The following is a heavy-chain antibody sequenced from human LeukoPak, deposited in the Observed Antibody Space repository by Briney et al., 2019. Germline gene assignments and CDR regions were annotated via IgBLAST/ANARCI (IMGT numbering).Heavy chain of an antibody. Sequence: PSETLSLTCTVSGGSISSGSYYWSWIRQPAGKGLEWIGRIYTRGSTNYNPSLKRRVTISVDTSKNQFSLKLSSVTAADTAVYYCAREPWDFPSPYYYYYMDVWGKGTTVTVSS. V-gene: IGHV4-61*02. CDR3: AREPWDFPSPYYYYYMDV. J-gene: IGHJ6*03. CDR2: IYTRGST. CDR1: GGSISSGSYY. D-gene: IGHD1-26*01.